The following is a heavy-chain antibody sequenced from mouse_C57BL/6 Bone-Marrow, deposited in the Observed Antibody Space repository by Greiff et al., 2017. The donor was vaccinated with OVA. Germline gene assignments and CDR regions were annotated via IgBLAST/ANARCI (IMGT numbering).Heavy chain of an antibody. V-gene: IGHV5-12*01. CDR2: ISNGGGCT. CDR1: GFTFSDYY. D-gene: IGHD3-3*01. J-gene: IGHJ2*01. CDR3: ARHGDSLDY. Sequence: EVQGVESGGGLVQPGGSLKLSCAASGFTFSDYYMYWVRQTPEKRLEWVAYISNGGGCTYYPDTVKGRFTISRDNAKNTLYLQMSRLKSEDTAMYYCARHGDSLDYWGQGTTLTVSS.